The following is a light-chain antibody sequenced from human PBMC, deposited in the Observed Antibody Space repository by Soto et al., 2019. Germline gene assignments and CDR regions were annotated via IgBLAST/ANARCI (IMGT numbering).Light chain of an antibody. CDR1: SSDVGGYNY. V-gene: IGLV2-11*01. Sequence: QSALTQPRSVSGSPGQSVTISCTGTSSDVGGYNYVSWYQQYPGKAPKLMIYDVSTRPSGVPERFSGSKSGNTASLTISGLQAEDEADYYCCSYAGSYTFVFGTGTKVTVL. J-gene: IGLJ1*01. CDR3: CSYAGSYTFV. CDR2: DVS.